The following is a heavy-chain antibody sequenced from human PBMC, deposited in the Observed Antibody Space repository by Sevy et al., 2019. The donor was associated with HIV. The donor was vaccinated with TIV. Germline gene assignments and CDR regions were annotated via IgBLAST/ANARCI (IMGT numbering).Heavy chain of an antibody. CDR1: GFTFSSYA. D-gene: IGHD3-22*01. CDR3: ARENYYDSSGYYWEGEFGY. V-gene: IGHV3-30-3*01. Sequence: GGSLRLSCAASGFTFSSYAMHWVRQAPGKGLEWVAVISYDGSNKYYAYSVKGRFTISRDNSKNTLYLQMNSLRAEDTAVYYCARENYYDSSGYYWEGEFGYWGQGTLVTVSS. J-gene: IGHJ4*02. CDR2: ISYDGSNK.